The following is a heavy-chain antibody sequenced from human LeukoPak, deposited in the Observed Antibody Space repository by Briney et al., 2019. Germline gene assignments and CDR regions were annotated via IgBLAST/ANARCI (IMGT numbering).Heavy chain of an antibody. CDR2: ISDSSSFK. Sequence: PGGSLRLSCAASGFTFSTYSMNWVRQAPGKGLEWISYISDSSSFKYYADSVKGRFIISRDNAKNSLYLQMDSLRAEDTAVYYGAKLGAARKSGYWGQGTLVTVSS. CDR3: AKLGAARKSGY. V-gene: IGHV3-48*01. J-gene: IGHJ4*02. CDR1: GFTFSTYS. D-gene: IGHD6-6*01.